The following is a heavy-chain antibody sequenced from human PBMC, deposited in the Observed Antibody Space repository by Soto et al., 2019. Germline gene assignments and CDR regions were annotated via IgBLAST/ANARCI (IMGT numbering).Heavy chain of an antibody. CDR2: ISYDGSNK. D-gene: IGHD4-17*01. V-gene: IGHV3-30*03. CDR3: ALTVTPDPYYYYYYMDV. CDR1: GFTFSSYG. Sequence: QVQLVESGGGVVQPGRSLRLSCAASGFTFSSYGMHWVRQAPGKGLEWVAVISYDGSNKYYADSVKGRFTISRDNSKNTLYLQMNSLRAEDRAVYYCALTVTPDPYYYYYYMDVWGKGTTVTVSS. J-gene: IGHJ6*03.